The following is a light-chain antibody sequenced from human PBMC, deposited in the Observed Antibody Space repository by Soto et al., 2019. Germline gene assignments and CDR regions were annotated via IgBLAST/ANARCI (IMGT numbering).Light chain of an antibody. CDR2: GAS. CDR3: QPYNDWPRT. J-gene: IGKJ1*01. CDR1: QSVGTY. V-gene: IGKV3-15*01. Sequence: EIVMTQSPATLSVSPGEIATLSCRASQSVGTYLAWYQQKPGQAPRILIYGASTRAAGISPRFSGGGSGTEFTLTISSLQSEDFAVYHCQPYNDWPRTFGQGTKVGIK.